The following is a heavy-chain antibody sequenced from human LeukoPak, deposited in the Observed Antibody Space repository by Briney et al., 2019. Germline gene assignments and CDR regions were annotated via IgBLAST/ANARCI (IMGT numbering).Heavy chain of an antibody. Sequence: QPGGSLRLSCAASGFSFSFYWMHWVRQAPGKGPVWVSRIKTDGSIADYADSVKGRFTISRDNAKNSLYLQMNSLRAEDTAVYYCARDLYIEGTLQDSRDFDSWGQGTLVTVSS. CDR2: IKTDGSIA. D-gene: IGHD2-15*01. V-gene: IGHV3-74*01. CDR3: ARDLYIEGTLQDSRDFDS. J-gene: IGHJ4*02. CDR1: GFSFSFYW.